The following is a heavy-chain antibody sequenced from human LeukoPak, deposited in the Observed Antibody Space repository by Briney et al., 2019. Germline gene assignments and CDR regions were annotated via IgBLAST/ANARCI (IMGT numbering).Heavy chain of an antibody. Sequence: PSQTLSLTCTVSGGSISSGGYYWRWIPQPPGKGLEWIGYIYHSGSTYYNPSLKSRVTMSVDTSKNQFSLKLSSVTAADTAVYYCARLTTVVTNPGYYYYMDVWGKGTTVTVSS. CDR3: ARLTTVVTNPGYYYYMDV. CDR2: IYHSGST. V-gene: IGHV4-30-2*01. CDR1: GGSISSGGYY. J-gene: IGHJ6*03. D-gene: IGHD4-23*01.